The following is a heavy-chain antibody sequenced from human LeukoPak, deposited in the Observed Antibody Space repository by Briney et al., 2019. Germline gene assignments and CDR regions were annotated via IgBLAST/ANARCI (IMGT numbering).Heavy chain of an antibody. CDR3: AKDPHSSGWSPFDY. CDR2: ISSSSSTI. Sequence: GGSLRLSCAASGFTFSSYSMNWVRQAPGKGLEWVSYISSSSSTIYYADSVKGRFTISRDNSKNTLYLQMNSLRAEDTAVYYCAKDPHSSGWSPFDYWGQGTLVTVSS. CDR1: GFTFSSYS. D-gene: IGHD6-19*01. J-gene: IGHJ4*02. V-gene: IGHV3-48*01.